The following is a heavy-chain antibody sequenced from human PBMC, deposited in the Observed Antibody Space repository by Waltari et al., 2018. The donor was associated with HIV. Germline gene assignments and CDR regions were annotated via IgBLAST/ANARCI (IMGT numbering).Heavy chain of an antibody. CDR2: LYPTSGYT. CDR3: ATWACRGLRSSYWNY. J-gene: IGHJ4*02. V-gene: IGHV1-8*01. CDR1: GYSFSDYD. Sequence: QVQLVQSGAEVKKPGAAVKVSCKTSGYSFSDYDINWVRQAPGQGPEWMGWLYPTSGYTGYPQKCQGRVTMTRDTSLRTFYMELSGLTSDDTAVYYCATWACRGLRSSYWNYWGQGTLVTVSS. D-gene: IGHD1-1*01.